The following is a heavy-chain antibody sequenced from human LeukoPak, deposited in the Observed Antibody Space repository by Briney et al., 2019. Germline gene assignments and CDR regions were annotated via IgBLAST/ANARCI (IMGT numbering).Heavy chain of an antibody. V-gene: IGHV1-2*02. CDR3: ARVGRYVWGSYRYPRFDP. CDR2: INPNSGGT. CDR1: GYTFTGYY. D-gene: IGHD3-16*02. J-gene: IGHJ5*02. Sequence: ASVKVSFKASGYTFTGYYMHWVRQAPGQGLEWMGWINPNSGGTNYAQKFQGRVTMTRDTSISTAYMELSRLRSDDTAVYYCARVGRYVWGSYRYPRFDPWGQGTLVTVSS.